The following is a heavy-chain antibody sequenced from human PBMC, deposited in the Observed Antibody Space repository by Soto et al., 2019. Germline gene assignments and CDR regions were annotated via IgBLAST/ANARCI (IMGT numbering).Heavy chain of an antibody. CDR2: IYWDDDK. CDR1: GFSLSTSGMG. D-gene: IGHD6-13*01. Sequence: QITLKESGPTLVKPTQTLTLTCTFSGFSLSTSGMGVGWIRQPPGKALEWLALIYWDDDKRYSPSLKSRLTTTKNTPKTQVVLTMTTMDPVNTPTYYCAPNSSTCSFASWGKETRVTVPS. CDR3: APNSSTCSFAS. V-gene: IGHV2-5*02. J-gene: IGHJ4*02.